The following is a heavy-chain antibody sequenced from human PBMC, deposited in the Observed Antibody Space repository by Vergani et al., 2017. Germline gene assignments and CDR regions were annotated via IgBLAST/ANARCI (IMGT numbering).Heavy chain of an antibody. V-gene: IGHV3-33*03. CDR3: AGXEGTNAYYYGGFDY. D-gene: IGHD3-16*01. Sequence: QVQLVESGGGVVQPGKSLSLSCETSGFIFSDYVMHWVRQAPGKELGRVVGIWHDGSNEKYVDSVQGRFAISRDNSKNTLYLEMVSRRVEDTAVYFCAGXEGTNAYYYGGFDYWGQGILVTVSS. CDR1: GFIFSDYV. CDR2: IWHDGSNE. J-gene: IGHJ4*02.